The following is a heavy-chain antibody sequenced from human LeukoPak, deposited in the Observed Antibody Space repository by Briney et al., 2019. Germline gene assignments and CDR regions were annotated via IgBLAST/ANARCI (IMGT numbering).Heavy chain of an antibody. CDR3: ARDGGHSSGYLFPDY. J-gene: IGHJ4*02. CDR2: ISSSSSYI. Sequence: GGSLRLSCAASGFTFSSYWMNWVRQAPGKGLEWVSSISSSSSYIYYADSVKGRFTISRDNAKNSLYLQMNSLRAEDTAVYYCARDGGHSSGYLFPDYWGQGTLVTVSS. CDR1: GFTFSSYW. D-gene: IGHD3-22*01. V-gene: IGHV3-21*01.